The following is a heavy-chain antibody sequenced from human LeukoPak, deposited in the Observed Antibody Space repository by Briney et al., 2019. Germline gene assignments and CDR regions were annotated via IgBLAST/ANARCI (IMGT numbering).Heavy chain of an antibody. CDR2: INPNSGGT. V-gene: IGHV1-2*02. J-gene: IGHJ4*02. CDR3: ARHGTISSESYFDY. D-gene: IGHD1-14*01. CDR1: GYSFTGYY. Sequence: ASVKVSCKASGYSFTGYYVHWVRQAPGQGLEWMGWINPNSGGTNYAQKFQGRVTMTRDTSISTAYMELSSLTSDDTAVYYCARHGTISSESYFDYWGQGALATVSS.